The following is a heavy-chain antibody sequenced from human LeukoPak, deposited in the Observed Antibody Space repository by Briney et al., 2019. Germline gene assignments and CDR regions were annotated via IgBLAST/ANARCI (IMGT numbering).Heavy chain of an antibody. CDR2: ISGSGGST. V-gene: IGHV3-23*01. Sequence: GGSLRLSCAASGFTVSSTYMSWVRQAPGKGLEWVSAISGSGGSTYYADSVKGRFTISRDNSKKMLYLHMNSLRAEDTAVYYCATKWELRPFDYWGQGTPVTVSS. J-gene: IGHJ4*02. CDR3: ATKWELRPFDY. CDR1: GFTVSSTY. D-gene: IGHD1-26*01.